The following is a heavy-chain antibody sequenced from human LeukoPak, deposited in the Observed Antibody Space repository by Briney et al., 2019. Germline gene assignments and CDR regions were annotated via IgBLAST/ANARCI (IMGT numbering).Heavy chain of an antibody. Sequence: SETLSLTCTVSGGSISSYYWSWIRQPPGKGLEWIGYIYTSGSTNYNPSLKSRVTISVDTSKNQFSLKLSSVTAADTAVYYCARGGVTMVWGVIRYYYYMDVWGKGTTVTVSS. D-gene: IGHD3-10*01. CDR2: IYTSGST. V-gene: IGHV4-4*09. CDR3: ARGGVTMVWGVIRYYYYMDV. CDR1: GGSISSYY. J-gene: IGHJ6*03.